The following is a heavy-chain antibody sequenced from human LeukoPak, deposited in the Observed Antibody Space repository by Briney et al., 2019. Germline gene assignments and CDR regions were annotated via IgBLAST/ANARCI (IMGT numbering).Heavy chain of an antibody. V-gene: IGHV3-23*01. Sequence: GGSLRLSCAASGFTFSSYAMSWVRQAPGKGLEWVSAISGSGGSTYYADSVKGRFTISRDNSKNTLYLQMNSLRAGDTAVYYCARGDVYSGYDFLDYWGQGTLVTVSS. J-gene: IGHJ4*02. CDR3: ARGDVYSGYDFLDY. CDR2: ISGSGGST. D-gene: IGHD5-12*01. CDR1: GFTFSSYA.